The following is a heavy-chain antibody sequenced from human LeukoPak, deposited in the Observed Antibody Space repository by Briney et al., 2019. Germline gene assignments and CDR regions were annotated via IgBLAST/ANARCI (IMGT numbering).Heavy chain of an antibody. CDR3: AKGWGGIAVAGPLDY. V-gene: IGHV3-23*01. CDR2: ISGSGGST. CDR1: GFTFSSYG. Sequence: PGGTLRLSCAASGFTFSSYGMSWVRQAPGKGLEWVSAISGSGGSTYYADSVKGRFTISRDNSKNTLYLQMNSLRAEDTAVYYCAKGWGGIAVAGPLDYWGQGTLVTVSS. D-gene: IGHD6-19*01. J-gene: IGHJ4*02.